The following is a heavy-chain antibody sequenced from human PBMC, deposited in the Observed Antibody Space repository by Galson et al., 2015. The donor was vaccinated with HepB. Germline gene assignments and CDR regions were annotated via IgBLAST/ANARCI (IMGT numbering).Heavy chain of an antibody. J-gene: IGHJ4*02. D-gene: IGHD3-22*01. CDR1: GYTFTGYY. V-gene: IGHV1-2*02. CDR2: INPNSGGT. Sequence: SVKVSCKASGYTFTGYYMHWVRQAPGQGLEWMGWINPNSGGTNYAQKFQGRVTMTRDTSISTAYMELSRLRSDDTAVYYCARDYYDSSGYYSIDYWGQGTLVTVSS. CDR3: ARDYYDSSGYYSIDY.